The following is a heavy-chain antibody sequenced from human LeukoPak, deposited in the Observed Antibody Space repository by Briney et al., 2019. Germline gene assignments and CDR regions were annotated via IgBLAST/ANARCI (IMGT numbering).Heavy chain of an antibody. J-gene: IGHJ3*02. CDR3: ARDCSSTSCPAGRYFDWGAFDI. CDR2: ISGSGSTI. V-gene: IGHV3-48*03. Sequence: GGSLRLSCAASGFTFSSYEMNWVRQAPGKGLEWVSYISGSGSTIYYADSVKGRFTISRDNAKNSLYLQMNSLRAEDTAVYYCARDCSSTSCPAGRYFDWGAFDIRGQGTMVTVSS. CDR1: GFTFSSYE. D-gene: IGHD2-2*01.